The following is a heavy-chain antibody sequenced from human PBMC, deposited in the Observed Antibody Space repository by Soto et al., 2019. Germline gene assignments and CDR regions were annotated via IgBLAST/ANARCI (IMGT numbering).Heavy chain of an antibody. CDR1: GYTFTSYG. Sequence: ASVKVSCKASGYTFTSYGISWVRQAPGQGLEWMGWISAYNGNTNYAQKLQGRVAMTTDTSTSIAYMELRSLRSDDTAVYYCAAERVAGTYYFDYWGQGTLVTVSS. CDR3: AAERVAGTYYFDY. J-gene: IGHJ4*02. CDR2: ISAYNGNT. D-gene: IGHD6-19*01. V-gene: IGHV1-18*01.